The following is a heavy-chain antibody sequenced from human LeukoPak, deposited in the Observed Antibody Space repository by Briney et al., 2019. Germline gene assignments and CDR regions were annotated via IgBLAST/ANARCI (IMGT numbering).Heavy chain of an antibody. D-gene: IGHD3-22*01. V-gene: IGHV4-34*01. CDR3: ARESGSSGYYRNYFDY. CDR2: INHSGST. CDR1: GGSFSGYY. J-gene: IGHJ4*02. Sequence: PSETLSLTCAVSGGSFSGYYWSWIRQPPGKGLEWIGEINHSGSTNYNPSLKSRVTISVDTSKNQFSLKLSSVTVADTAVYYCARESGSSGYYRNYFDYWGQGTLVTVPS.